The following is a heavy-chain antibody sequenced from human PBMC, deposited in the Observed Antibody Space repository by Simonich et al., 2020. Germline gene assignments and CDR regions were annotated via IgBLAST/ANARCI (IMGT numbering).Heavy chain of an antibody. J-gene: IGHJ2*01. Sequence: QVQLVQSGAAVKKPGASVKVSCKASGYTFSGYYMHWGRQAPGQGLEWMGWTNPNSGGTNDAQKCQGRVTMTRDTSISTAYMELSRLRADDTAVYYCARGGLGHWYFDLWGRGTLVTVSS. D-gene: IGHD6-25*01. CDR2: TNPNSGGT. CDR3: ARGGLGHWYFDL. CDR1: GYTFSGYY. V-gene: IGHV1-2*02.